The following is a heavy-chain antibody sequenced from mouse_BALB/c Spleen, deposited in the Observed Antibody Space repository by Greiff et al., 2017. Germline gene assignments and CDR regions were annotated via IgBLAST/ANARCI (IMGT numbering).Heavy chain of an antibody. CDR3: ARGYGNPYFDY. V-gene: IGHV5-6-5*01. CDR1: GFTFSSYA. J-gene: IGHJ2*01. D-gene: IGHD2-1*01. CDR2: ISSGGST. Sequence: EVMLVESGGGLVKPGGSLKLSCAASGFTFSSYAMSWVRQTPEKRLEWVASISSGGSTYYPDSVKGRFTISRDNARNILYLQMSSLRSEDTAMYYCARGYGNPYFDYWGQGTTLTVSS.